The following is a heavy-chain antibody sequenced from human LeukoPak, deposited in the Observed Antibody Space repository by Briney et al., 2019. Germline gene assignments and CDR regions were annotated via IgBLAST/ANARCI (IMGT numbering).Heavy chain of an antibody. CDR3: ARDPQRWQQLPHYWYFDL. D-gene: IGHD5-24*01. J-gene: IGHJ2*01. V-gene: IGHV3-30*05. CDR1: GSVFTTYG. Sequence: GGSLRLSCTVSGSVFTTYGIHWIRQAPGKGLEWVAVISYDGSSKFYTDSVKGRFTVSRDNSRYTVYLQMNSLRGDDTAVYYCARDPQRWQQLPHYWYFDLWGRGTLVTVSS. CDR2: ISYDGSSK.